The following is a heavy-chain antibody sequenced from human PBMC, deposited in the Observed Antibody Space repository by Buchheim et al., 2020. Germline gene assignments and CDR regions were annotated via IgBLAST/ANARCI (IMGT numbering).Heavy chain of an antibody. V-gene: IGHV4-34*01. J-gene: IGHJ5*02. CDR3: ARYTGGYDFWSGYTWFDP. D-gene: IGHD3-3*01. CDR1: GGSFSGYY. CDR2: INHSGST. Sequence: QVQLQQWGAGLLKPSETLSLTCAVYGGSFSGYYWSWIRQPPGKGLEWIGEINHSGSTNYNPSLKSRVTISVDTSKNQFSLKLSSVTAADTAVYYCARYTGGYDFWSGYTWFDPWGQGTL.